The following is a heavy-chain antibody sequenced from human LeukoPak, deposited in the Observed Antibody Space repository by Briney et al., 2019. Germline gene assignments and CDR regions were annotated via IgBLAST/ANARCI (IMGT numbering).Heavy chain of an antibody. CDR1: GFSFRDYA. Sequence: PGGSLRLSCAASGFSFRDYALSWVRQAPEKGLEWVSAIGSAGSTFYADSVKGRFTISRDNPRNTLFLEMKTLRAEDTAVYYCARTDYLRSGSYYDFWGRGTLVTVSS. D-gene: IGHD3-10*01. J-gene: IGHJ2*01. CDR2: IGSAGST. CDR3: ARTDYLRSGSYYDF. V-gene: IGHV3-23*01.